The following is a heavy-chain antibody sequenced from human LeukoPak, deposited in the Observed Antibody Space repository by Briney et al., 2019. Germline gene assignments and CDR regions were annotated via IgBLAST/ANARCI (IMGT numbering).Heavy chain of an antibody. CDR2: ISGSGNRT. D-gene: IGHD5-12*01. V-gene: IGHV3-23*01. Sequence: QPGGSLRLSCAASGFTFSSFGMNWVRQAPGKGLEWVSAISGSGNRTFYADSVKGRFAISRDNSKSRVYLQMNSLRAEDTAVYYCARGPSGYHNTGGQGTLVTVSS. CDR3: ARGPSGYHNT. CDR1: GFTFSSFG. J-gene: IGHJ4*02.